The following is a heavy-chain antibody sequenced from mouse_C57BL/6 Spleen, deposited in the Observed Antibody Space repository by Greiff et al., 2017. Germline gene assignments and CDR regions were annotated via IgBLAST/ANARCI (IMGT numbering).Heavy chain of an antibody. CDR2: ISSGSSTI. J-gene: IGHJ2*02. D-gene: IGHD1-3*01. CDR3: AITRSPFDY. V-gene: IGHV5-17*01. Sequence: DVKLVESGGGLVKPGGSLKLSCAASGFTFSDYGMHWVRQAPEKGLEWVAYISSGSSTIYYADTVKGRFTISRDNSKNTLFLQMTSLRSEDTAMYYCAITRSPFDYWGQGTSLTVSS. CDR1: GFTFSDYG.